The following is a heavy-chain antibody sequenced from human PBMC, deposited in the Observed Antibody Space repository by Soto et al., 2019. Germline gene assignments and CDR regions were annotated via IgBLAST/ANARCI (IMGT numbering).Heavy chain of an antibody. CDR2: ISYDAENK. V-gene: IGHV3-30*04. J-gene: IGHJ6*02. CDR3: ARPWGQLETYYYGMDT. Sequence: QVQLVESGGGVVQPGRSLTLSWAASGFTFRNYAMHWVRQAPGKGLEWVATISYDAENKYYTDSVKGPFTISRDNSKNALYLQMNSLRPEDTAVYYCARPWGQLETYYYGMDTWGQGPTVTVSS. D-gene: IGHD3-16*01. CDR1: GFTFRNYA.